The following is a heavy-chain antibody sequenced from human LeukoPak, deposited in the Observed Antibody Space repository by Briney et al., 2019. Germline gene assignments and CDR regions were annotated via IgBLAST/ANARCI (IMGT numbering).Heavy chain of an antibody. Sequence: SETLSLTCTVSGGSISSYYWSWIRQPPGKGLEWIGEINHSGSTNYNPSLKSRVTISLDTSKNQLSLKLSSVTAADTAVYYCARGTPHYYGSGTYYIGRFDPWGQGTLVTVSS. V-gene: IGHV4-34*01. CDR2: INHSGST. D-gene: IGHD3-10*01. CDR1: GGSISSYY. CDR3: ARGTPHYYGSGTYYIGRFDP. J-gene: IGHJ5*02.